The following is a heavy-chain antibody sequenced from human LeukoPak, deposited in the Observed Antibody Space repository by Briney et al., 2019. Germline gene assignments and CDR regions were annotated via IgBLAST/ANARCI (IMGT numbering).Heavy chain of an antibody. CDR3: AREWSAFDI. Sequence: PSETLSLTCTVSSDSISTYYWHWIRQPPGKGLEWIAFIHYRGSTSYNPSLKSRATIPLDTSKDHFSFNLRSLTDAATAMYYCAREWSAFDIWGPGTMVTVS. CDR2: IHYRGST. J-gene: IGHJ3*02. V-gene: IGHV4-59*12. CDR1: SDSISTYY. D-gene: IGHD1-26*01.